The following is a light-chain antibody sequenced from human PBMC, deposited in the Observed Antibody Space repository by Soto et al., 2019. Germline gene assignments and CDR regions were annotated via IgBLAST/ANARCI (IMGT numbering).Light chain of an antibody. CDR3: QQLNSYPYT. Sequence: IQLTQSPSSLSASVGDGVTITCRASQGISSYLAWYQQKPGKAPKLLIYAASTLQSGVPSRFSGSGSGTDFTLTISSLQPEDFDTYYCQQLNSYPYTFGQGTKVDIK. V-gene: IGKV1-9*01. CDR1: QGISSY. J-gene: IGKJ2*01. CDR2: AAS.